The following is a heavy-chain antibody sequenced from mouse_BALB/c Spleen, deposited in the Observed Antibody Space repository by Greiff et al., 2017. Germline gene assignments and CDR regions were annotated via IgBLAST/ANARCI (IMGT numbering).Heavy chain of an antibody. V-gene: IGHV10S3*01. J-gene: IGHJ3*01. Sequence: VQLVETGGGLVQPKGSLKLSCAASGFTFNTNAMNWVRQAPGKGLEWVARIRSKSNNYATYYADSVKDRFTISRDDSQSMLYLQMNNLKTEDTAMYYCVRDGGTWFAYWGQGTLVTVSA. CDR1: GFTFNTNA. CDR3: VRDGGTWFAY. CDR2: IRSKSNNYAT.